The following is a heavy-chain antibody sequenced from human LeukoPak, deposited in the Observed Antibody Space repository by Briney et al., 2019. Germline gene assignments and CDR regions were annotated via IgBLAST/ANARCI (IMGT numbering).Heavy chain of an antibody. D-gene: IGHD6-19*01. CDR1: GFIFSSHGM. CDR3: AKGTSSGWYYFGY. V-gene: IGHV4-38-2*01. CDR2: IYHSGDT. Sequence: PGGSLRLSCAASGFIFSSHGMNWVRQAPGKGLEWIGSIYHSGDTYYNPSLKSRVTISVDTSKNQFSLKLDSVTAADTAVYYCAKGTSSGWYYFGYWGQGTLVTVSS. J-gene: IGHJ4*02.